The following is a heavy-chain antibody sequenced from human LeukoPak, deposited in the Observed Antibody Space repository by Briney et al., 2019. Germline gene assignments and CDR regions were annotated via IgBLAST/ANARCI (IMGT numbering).Heavy chain of an antibody. Sequence: GASVKVSCKASGYTFTSYDINWVRQATGQGLEWMGWMHPNSGNTGYAQKFQGRVTMTRNTSISTAYMELSSLRSEDTAVYYCARGLTTEYSSSSLDFDYWGQGTLVTVSS. V-gene: IGHV1-8*01. J-gene: IGHJ4*02. CDR1: GYTFTSYD. CDR3: ARGLTTEYSSSSLDFDY. D-gene: IGHD6-6*01. CDR2: MHPNSGNT.